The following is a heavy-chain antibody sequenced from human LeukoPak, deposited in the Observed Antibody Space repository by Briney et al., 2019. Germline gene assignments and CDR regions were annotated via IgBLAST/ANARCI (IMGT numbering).Heavy chain of an antibody. CDR2: IYYSGST. D-gene: IGHD4-17*01. J-gene: IGHJ4*02. V-gene: IGHV4-39*07. CDR1: GGSISSSSYY. CDR3: ARLAVTTLTFDY. Sequence: SETLSLTCTVSGGSISSSSYYWGWIRQPPGKGLEWIGSIYYSGSTYYNPSLKSRVTISVDTSKNQFSLKLSSVTAADTAVYYCARLAVTTLTFDYWGQGTLVTVSS.